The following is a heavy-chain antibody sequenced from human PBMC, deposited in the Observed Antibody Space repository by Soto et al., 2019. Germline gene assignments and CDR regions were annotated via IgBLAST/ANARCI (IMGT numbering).Heavy chain of an antibody. CDR2: IIPIFGTA. D-gene: IGHD3-16*02. CDR1: GGTFSSYA. J-gene: IGHJ4*02. CDR3: ARGGVITFGGVIVWRYFDY. V-gene: IGHV1-69*01. Sequence: QVQLVQSGAEVKKPGSSVKVSCKASGGTFSSYAISWVRQAPGQGLEWMGGIIPIFGTANYAQKFQGRVTINADESTSTGYRELRSLRSEDTAVYYCARGGVITFGGVIVWRYFDYWGQGTLVTVSS.